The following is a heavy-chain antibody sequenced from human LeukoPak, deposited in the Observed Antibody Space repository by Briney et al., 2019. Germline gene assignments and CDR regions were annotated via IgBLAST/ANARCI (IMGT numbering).Heavy chain of an antibody. CDR3: AKDRGSILVPAAIDY. V-gene: IGHV3-23*01. CDR1: GFTFSSYA. J-gene: IGHJ4*02. Sequence: PGGYLRLSCAASGFTFSSYAMSWLRQAPGKGLEWVSGVSGRSGSTYYADSVKGRFTISRDNSKNTLYLQMNSLRAEDTAVYYCAKDRGSILVPAAIDYWGQGTLVTVSS. D-gene: IGHD2-2*01. CDR2: VSGRSGST.